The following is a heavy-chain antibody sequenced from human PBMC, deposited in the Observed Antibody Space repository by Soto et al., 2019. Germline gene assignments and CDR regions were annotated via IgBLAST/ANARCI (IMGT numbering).Heavy chain of an antibody. V-gene: IGHV3-33*05. CDR2: TSYDGSNN. CDR3: ARWGTTGGLDV. CDR1: GFTFRSYV. J-gene: IGHJ4*02. Sequence: QVQLVESGGGVVQPGTSLRLSCVGSGFTFRSYVIHWVRQAPGKGLEWVALTSYDGSNNFYGDSVKVRFTISRDNSRNTVELQRDSLRLEDTALYYCARWGTTGGLDVWGQGTVVSVSS. D-gene: IGHD3-16*01.